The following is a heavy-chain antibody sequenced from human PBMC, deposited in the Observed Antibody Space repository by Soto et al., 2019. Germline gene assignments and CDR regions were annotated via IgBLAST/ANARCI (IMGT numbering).Heavy chain of an antibody. CDR3: AKNGQPPYYYYGMDV. CDR1: GYTFTRYG. Sequence: QGQLVQSGAEVKKPGASVKVSCKASGYTFTRYGTSWVRQAPGQGREWMGWISGYNGYTNYAQKFQGRVTMTIDTSTLTTYMELRSLTSDDPAVYYCAKNGQPPYYYYGMDVWGQGTTVTVSS. V-gene: IGHV1-18*01. J-gene: IGHJ6*02. D-gene: IGHD2-8*01. CDR2: ISGYNGYT.